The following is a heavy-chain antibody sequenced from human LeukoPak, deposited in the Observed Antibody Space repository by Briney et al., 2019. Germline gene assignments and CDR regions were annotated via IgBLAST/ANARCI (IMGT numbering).Heavy chain of an antibody. CDR3: ARLPRLYQFYYMDV. D-gene: IGHD2-2*01. CDR2: LYSDGRT. V-gene: IGHV3-53*01. Sequence: GGSLRLSCAASRFTFSDYGMHWVRQAPGKGLEWVSILYSDGRTYYADSVKVRFTISRDNSKNTLYLQMNSLRAEDTAVYYCARLPRLYQFYYMDVWGKGTTVTVSS. J-gene: IGHJ6*03. CDR1: RFTFSDYG.